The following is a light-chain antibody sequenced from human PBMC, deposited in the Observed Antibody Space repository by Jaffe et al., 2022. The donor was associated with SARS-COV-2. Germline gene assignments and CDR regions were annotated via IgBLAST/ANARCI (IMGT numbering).Light chain of an antibody. CDR1: QSLLHSNGYNY. CDR3: MQALQTPPT. V-gene: IGKV2-28*01. Sequence: DIVMTQSPLSLPVTPGEPASISCRSSQSLLHSNGYNYLDWYLQNPGQSPQLLIYLGSNRASGVPDRFSGSGSGTEFTLKISRVEAEDVGVYYCMQALQTPPTFGQGTKLEIK. J-gene: IGKJ2*01. CDR2: LGS.